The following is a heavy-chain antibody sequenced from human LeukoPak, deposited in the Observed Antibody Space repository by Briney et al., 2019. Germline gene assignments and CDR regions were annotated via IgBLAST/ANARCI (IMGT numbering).Heavy chain of an antibody. CDR3: TRVRFSVGDI. CDR2: ISPDGSGT. D-gene: IGHD2-15*01. Sequence: GGSLRLSCAASGFTFSSSSMHWVRQTPGKGLLWVSRISPDGSGTTYADSVKGRFTSSRDNAKNTLYLQMNSLSVEDTAVCYCTRVRFSVGDIWGQGTMVTVSS. J-gene: IGHJ3*02. CDR1: GFTFSSSS. V-gene: IGHV3-74*01.